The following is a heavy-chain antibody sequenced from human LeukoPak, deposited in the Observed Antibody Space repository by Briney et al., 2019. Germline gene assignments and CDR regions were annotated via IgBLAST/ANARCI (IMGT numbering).Heavy chain of an antibody. CDR3: ARDGYSSNWYIS. D-gene: IGHD6-13*01. V-gene: IGHV3-48*03. J-gene: IGHJ4*02. CDR1: GFTFSSYE. CDR2: ISSSGSTI. Sequence: GGSLRLSCAASGFTFSSYEMNWVRQAPGKGLEWVSYISSSGSTIYYADSVKGRFTVSRDNSKNTLYLQMNSLRAEDTAVYYCARDGYSSNWYISWGQGTLVTVSS.